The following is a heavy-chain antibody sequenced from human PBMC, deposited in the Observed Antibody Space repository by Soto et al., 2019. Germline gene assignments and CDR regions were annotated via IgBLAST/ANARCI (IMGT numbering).Heavy chain of an antibody. Sequence: LVESGGGVVQPGRSLRLSCEASGFSFSAYGMHWVRQAPGKGLEWVAVIWFDGSNQYYVDSVKGRFTISRDNSKNTLYLHMKSLRVEDTAVYYCARDMLGEQQLVLWGQGTLVTVSS. D-gene: IGHD6-13*01. CDR2: IWFDGSNQ. V-gene: IGHV3-33*01. J-gene: IGHJ4*02. CDR1: GFSFSAYG. CDR3: ARDMLGEQQLVL.